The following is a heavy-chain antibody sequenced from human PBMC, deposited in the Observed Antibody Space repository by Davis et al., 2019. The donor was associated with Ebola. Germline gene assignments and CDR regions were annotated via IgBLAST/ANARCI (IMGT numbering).Heavy chain of an antibody. Sequence: ASVKVSCKASGYTFTSYDINWVRQATGQGLEWMGWMNPNSDTTGYAQKFQGRLTMTRNTSTSTAYMELSSLRSEDTAVYYCARAPRIEGLLPEGWFDPWGQGTLVTVSS. D-gene: IGHD3-3*01. CDR3: ARAPRIEGLLPEGWFDP. CDR2: MNPNSDTT. J-gene: IGHJ5*02. CDR1: GYTFTSYD. V-gene: IGHV1-8*01.